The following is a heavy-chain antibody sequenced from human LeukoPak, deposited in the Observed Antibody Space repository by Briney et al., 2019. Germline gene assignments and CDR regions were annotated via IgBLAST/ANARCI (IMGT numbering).Heavy chain of an antibody. J-gene: IGHJ3*02. CDR3: AKDWDYGDYFGAFDI. Sequence: PGKSLRLSCAASGFTFSSYGMHWVRQAPGKGLEWVAVISYDGSNKYYADSVKGRFTISRDNSKNTLYLQMNSLRAEDTAVYYCAKDWDYGDYFGAFDIWGQGTMVTVSS. CDR1: GFTFSSYG. D-gene: IGHD4-17*01. CDR2: ISYDGSNK. V-gene: IGHV3-30*18.